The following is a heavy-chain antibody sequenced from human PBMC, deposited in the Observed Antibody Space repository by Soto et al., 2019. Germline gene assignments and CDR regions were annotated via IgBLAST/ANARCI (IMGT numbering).Heavy chain of an antibody. CDR3: AKEDIVVVPAAYTIPQKPSYHYYGLDV. CDR1: GFTFSSDS. Sequence: AGSLRLSCSASGFTFSSDSKNWGRQAPAPGLEWVSYISSSSSTTNYAESVKGRFTISRDNAKNSLYLQMNSLRDADTAVYYCAKEDIVVVPAAYTIPQKPSYHYYGLDVWGQGTTVTVSS. CDR2: ISSSSSTT. D-gene: IGHD2-2*01. J-gene: IGHJ6*02. V-gene: IGHV3-48*02.